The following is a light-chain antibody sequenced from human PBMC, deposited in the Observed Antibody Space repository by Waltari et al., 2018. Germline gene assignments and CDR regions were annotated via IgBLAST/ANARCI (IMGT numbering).Light chain of an antibody. J-gene: IGKJ1*01. CDR3: QQSNSFPWT. Sequence: DIQMTQFPSSVSASVGDRVTIPCRASQGISSWLDWYQQKPGKAPKLLIYAASLLQSGVPSRFSGSGSGTDFSLTISSLQPEDFATYYCQQSNSFPWTFGQGTKVEIK. V-gene: IGKV1-12*01. CDR2: AAS. CDR1: QGISSW.